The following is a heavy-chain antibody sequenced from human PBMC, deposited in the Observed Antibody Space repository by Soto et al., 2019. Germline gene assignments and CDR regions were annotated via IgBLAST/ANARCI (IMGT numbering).Heavy chain of an antibody. CDR2: IYYSGST. D-gene: IGHD3-3*01. CDR1: GGSISSYY. Sequence: PSETLSLTCTVSGGSISSYYWSWIRQPPGKGLEWIGYIYYSGSTNYNPSLKSRVTISVDTSKNQFSLKLSSVTAADTAVYYCARVVEWLSYYYYMDVWGKGTTVTVSS. V-gene: IGHV4-59*01. J-gene: IGHJ6*03. CDR3: ARVVEWLSYYYYMDV.